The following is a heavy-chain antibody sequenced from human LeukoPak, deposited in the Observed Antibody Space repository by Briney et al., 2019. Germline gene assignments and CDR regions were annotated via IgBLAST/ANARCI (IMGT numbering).Heavy chain of an antibody. V-gene: IGHV3-30*18. CDR3: AKDPGYCSSTSCKSYYYYYMDV. CDR2: MSKDGATI. J-gene: IGHJ6*03. Sequence: PGGSLRLSCAASGFTFSRHGMHSARHAPGKGLKWVAGMSKDGATIRYEGSVKGRFTTSRDNSKNTLYLQMNSLRAEDTAVYYCAKDPGYCSSTSCKSYYYYYMDVWGKGTTVTVSS. D-gene: IGHD2-2*01. CDR1: GFTFSRHG.